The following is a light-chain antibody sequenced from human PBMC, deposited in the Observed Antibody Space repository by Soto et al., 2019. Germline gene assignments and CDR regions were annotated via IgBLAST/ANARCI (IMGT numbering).Light chain of an antibody. CDR3: QQYYSYPLS. J-gene: IGKJ4*01. Sequence: AIRMTQSPSSISASTGDRVTITCRASQDISSYLAWYQQKPGKAPKILIYAASSLQSGVPSRFSGSGSGTDFTLTISGLQSEALATYYCQQYYSYPLSFGGGTKVEIK. V-gene: IGKV1-8*01. CDR2: AAS. CDR1: QDISSY.